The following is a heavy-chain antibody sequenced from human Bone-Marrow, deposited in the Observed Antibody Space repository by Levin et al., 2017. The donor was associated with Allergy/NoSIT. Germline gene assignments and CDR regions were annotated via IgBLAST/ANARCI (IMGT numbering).Heavy chain of an antibody. D-gene: IGHD3-10*01. V-gene: IGHV3-33*01. Sequence: GESLKISCAASGFTFSSYGMHWVRQAPGKGLEWVAVIWYDGSNKYYADSVKGRFTISRDNSKNTLYLQMNSLRAEDTAVYYCARDVWGGSGSYLASFFYYDYYGMDVWGQGTTVTVSS. CDR1: GFTFSSYG. J-gene: IGHJ6*02. CDR2: IWYDGSNK. CDR3: ARDVWGGSGSYLASFFYYDYYGMDV.